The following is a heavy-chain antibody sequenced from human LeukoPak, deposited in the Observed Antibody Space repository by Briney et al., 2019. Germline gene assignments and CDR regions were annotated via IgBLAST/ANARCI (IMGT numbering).Heavy chain of an antibody. Sequence: GGSLRLSCALSGFTVTDYYMNWVRQAPGKGLEWLSSISSSNFYIYYADSIKGRFTISRDDAKNSLYLQMNGLRAEDTAVYYCARVLDGYNLSPCDYWGQGTLVTVSS. V-gene: IGHV3-21*01. CDR2: ISSSNFYI. CDR3: ARVLDGYNLSPCDY. J-gene: IGHJ4*02. D-gene: IGHD5-24*01. CDR1: GFTVTDYY.